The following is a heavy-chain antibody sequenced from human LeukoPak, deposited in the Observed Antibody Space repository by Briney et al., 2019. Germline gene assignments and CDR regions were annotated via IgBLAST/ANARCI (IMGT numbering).Heavy chain of an antibody. J-gene: IGHJ4*02. D-gene: IGHD3-22*01. V-gene: IGHV1-18*01. CDR2: ISAYNGNT. CDR1: GYTFTSYG. CDR3: ARARDYYYDSSDYVGNDY. Sequence: GASVKVSCKASGYTFTSYGISWVRQAPGQGLEWMGWISAYNGNTNYAQKLQGRVTMTTDTSTSTAYMELRSLRSDDTAFYYCARARDYYYDSSDYVGNDYWGQGTLVTVSS.